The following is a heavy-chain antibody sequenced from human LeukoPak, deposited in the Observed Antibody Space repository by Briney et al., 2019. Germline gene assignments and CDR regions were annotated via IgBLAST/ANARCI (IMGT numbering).Heavy chain of an antibody. J-gene: IGHJ4*02. D-gene: IGHD2-8*01. CDR2: IYYSGTT. CDR3: ARLVYGNGWQIDY. V-gene: IGHV4-31*03. CDR1: GGSIRTSGNY. Sequence: KSSQTLSLTCTVSGGSIRTSGNYWSWIRHHPGKGLEWMGCIYYSGTTYDSPSLKGRLTVSVDTSKNQFFLDLTSVTAADTAVYYCARLVYGNGWQIDYWGRGTLVTVSS.